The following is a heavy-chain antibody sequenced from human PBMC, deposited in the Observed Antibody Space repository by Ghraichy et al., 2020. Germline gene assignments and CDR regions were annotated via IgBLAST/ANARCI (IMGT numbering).Heavy chain of an antibody. V-gene: IGHV3-21*01. D-gene: IGHD2-2*01. CDR1: GFTFSSYS. J-gene: IGHJ3*02. Sequence: GESLNISCAASGFTFSSYSMNWVRQAPGKGLEWVSSISSSSSYIYYADSVKGRFTISRDNAKNSLYLQMNSLRAEDTAVHYCASDIVVVPADNIAFDIWGQGTMVTVSS. CDR2: ISSSSSYI. CDR3: ASDIVVVPADNIAFDI.